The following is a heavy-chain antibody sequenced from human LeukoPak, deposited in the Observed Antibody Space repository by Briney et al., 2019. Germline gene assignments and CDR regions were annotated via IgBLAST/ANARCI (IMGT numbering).Heavy chain of an antibody. Sequence: GGSLRLSCAASGFTFSNAWMTWVRQAPGKGLEWVGRVQSKLDGETTDYAAPVKGRFTISRDDSKNTLYLQMNSLRAEDTAVYYCARDRTYSFDYWGQGTLVTVSS. CDR1: GFTFSNAW. CDR2: VQSKLDGETT. CDR3: ARDRTYSFDY. J-gene: IGHJ4*02. V-gene: IGHV3-15*01.